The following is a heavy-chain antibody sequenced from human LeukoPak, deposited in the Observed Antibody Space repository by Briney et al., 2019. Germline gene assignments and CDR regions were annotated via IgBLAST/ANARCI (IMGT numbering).Heavy chain of an antibody. J-gene: IGHJ6*02. CDR3: ARDWTSITIFGVVIRSGMDV. V-gene: IGHV3-21*01. Sequence: GGSLRLSCAASGFTFSSYSMNWVRQAPGKGLEWVSSISSSSSYIYYADSVKGRFTISRDNAKYSLYLQMNSLRAEDTAVYYCARDWTSITIFGVVIRSGMDVWGQGTTVTVSS. CDR1: GFTFSSYS. CDR2: ISSSSSYI. D-gene: IGHD3-3*01.